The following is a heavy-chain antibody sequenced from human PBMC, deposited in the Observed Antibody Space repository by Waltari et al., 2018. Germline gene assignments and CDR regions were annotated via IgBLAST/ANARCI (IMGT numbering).Heavy chain of an antibody. V-gene: IGHV4-61*09. D-gene: IGHD4-17*01. J-gene: IGHJ5*02. CDR2: IYTSGST. Sequence: QVQLQESGPGLVKPSQTLSLTCTVSGGSISSGSYYWSWIRQPAGKGLEWIGYIYTSGSTNYNPSLKSRVTISVDTSKNQFSLKLSSVTAADTAVYYCARWGHYGDYASWRNSYWFDPWGQGTLVTVSS. CDR1: GGSISSGSYY. CDR3: ARWGHYGDYASWRNSYWFDP.